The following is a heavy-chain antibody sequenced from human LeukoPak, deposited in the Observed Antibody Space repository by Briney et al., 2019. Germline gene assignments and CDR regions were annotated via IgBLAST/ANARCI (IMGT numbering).Heavy chain of an antibody. J-gene: IGHJ4*02. CDR1: GFTFSSYA. D-gene: IGHD1-26*01. V-gene: IGHV3-23*01. Sequence: PGGSLRLSCAASGFTFSSYAMSWVRQAPGKGLEWVSAISASGGSTYYADSVKGRFAISRDNSKNTLLQQMNSLRVEDTAVYYCARGDSGKWNFKRGFDYWGQGTLVTISS. CDR3: ARGDSGKWNFKRGFDY. CDR2: ISASGGST.